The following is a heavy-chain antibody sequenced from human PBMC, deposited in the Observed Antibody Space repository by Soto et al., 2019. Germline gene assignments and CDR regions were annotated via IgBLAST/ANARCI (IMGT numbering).Heavy chain of an antibody. CDR2: ISGYNGHS. CDR1: GYTFSTYG. CDR3: ARRPFGDLLSYNYDGLDV. V-gene: IGHV1-18*01. D-gene: IGHD3-10*01. J-gene: IGHJ6*02. Sequence: GXSVKGSCKASGYTFSTYGLRLGRQAPAQRLEWMGWISGYNGHSSHAQKFQDRLTMTTDTSTSTAYMELRSLRSDDTAVYYGARRPFGDLLSYNYDGLDVWGQGTTVTVSS.